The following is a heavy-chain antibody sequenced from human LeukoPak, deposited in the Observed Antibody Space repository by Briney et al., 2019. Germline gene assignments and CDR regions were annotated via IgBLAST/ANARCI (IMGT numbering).Heavy chain of an antibody. V-gene: IGHV4-4*07. CDR1: GGSISSYY. Sequence: SETLSLTCTVSGGSISSYYWSWIRQPAGKGLEWIGRIYTSGSTNYNPSLKSRVTMSVDTSKNQFSLKLSSVTAADTAVYYCARGAAAGTVGGELFDYWGQGTLVTVSS. D-gene: IGHD6-13*01. CDR2: IYTSGST. J-gene: IGHJ4*02. CDR3: ARGAAAGTVGGELFDY.